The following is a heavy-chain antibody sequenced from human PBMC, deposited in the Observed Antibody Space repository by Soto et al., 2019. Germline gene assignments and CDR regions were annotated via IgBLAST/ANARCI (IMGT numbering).Heavy chain of an antibody. Sequence: GASVKVSCKASGGTLSSYTISWVRQAPGQGLEWMGRIIPILGIANYAQKFQGRVTITADKSTSTAYMELSSLRSEDTAVYYCAAWPECGFLSYSDVFLWGQGTLVTVSS. J-gene: IGHJ4*02. CDR1: GGTLSSYT. D-gene: IGHD2-21*01. CDR2: IIPILGIA. CDR3: AAWPECGFLSYSDVFL. V-gene: IGHV1-69*02.